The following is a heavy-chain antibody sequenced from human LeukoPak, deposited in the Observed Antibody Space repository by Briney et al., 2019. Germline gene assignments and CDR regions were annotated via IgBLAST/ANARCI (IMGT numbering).Heavy chain of an antibody. J-gene: IGHJ4*02. CDR1: VFXFSSYA. V-gene: IGHV3-33*01. CDR2: MCYDVSGK. Sequence: PGRALRLSRAASVFXFSSYAMHWVRQAPRKGLQGVACMCYDVSGKYYADSLKGRFTISRDSSKDTLHPKMDIRAADDPAYYYCPRDLPTRQYTNNLSRDYWGQGTVVSVSS. D-gene: IGHD1-1*01. CDR3: PRDLPTRQYTNNLSRDY.